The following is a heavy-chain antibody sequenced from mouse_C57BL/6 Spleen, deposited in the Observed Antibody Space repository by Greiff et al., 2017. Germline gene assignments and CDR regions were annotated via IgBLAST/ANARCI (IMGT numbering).Heavy chain of an antibody. CDR3: ATGANWDWFAY. CDR2: ISDGGSYT. V-gene: IGHV5-4*03. CDR1: GFTFSSYA. Sequence: EVMLVESGGGLVKPGGSLKLSCAASGFTFSSYAMSWVRQTPEKRLEWVATISDGGSYTYYPDNVKGRFTISRDNAKNNLYLQMSHLKSEDTAMYYCATGANWDWFAYWGQGTLVTVSA. D-gene: IGHD4-1*01. J-gene: IGHJ3*01.